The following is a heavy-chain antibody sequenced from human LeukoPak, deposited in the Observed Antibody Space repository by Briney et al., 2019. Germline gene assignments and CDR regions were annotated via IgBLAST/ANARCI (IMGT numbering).Heavy chain of an antibody. Sequence: SETLSLTCIVSGGSISTTNYYWSWIRQPPGKGLEWIGYVYYSGRPNYNPSLKSRVTISLDTSKNQFSLKLSSVTAADTAVYYCATSTTGTTYAFDIWGQGTMVTVSS. V-gene: IGHV4-61*01. J-gene: IGHJ3*02. D-gene: IGHD1-1*01. CDR3: ATSTTGTTYAFDI. CDR1: GGSISTTNYY. CDR2: VYYSGRP.